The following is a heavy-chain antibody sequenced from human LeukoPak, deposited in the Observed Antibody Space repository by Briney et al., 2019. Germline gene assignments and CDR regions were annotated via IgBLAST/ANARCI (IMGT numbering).Heavy chain of an antibody. Sequence: GGSLRLSCAASGFTFSSYEMNWVRQAPGKGLEWVSYISDSGTTMYYADSVKGRFTISRDNAKNSLYLQMNSLRAEDTAVYYCAREESGSSGWYDYWGQGTLVTVSS. CDR2: ISDSGTTM. CDR3: AREESGSSGWYDY. CDR1: GFTFSSYE. V-gene: IGHV3-48*03. D-gene: IGHD6-19*01. J-gene: IGHJ4*02.